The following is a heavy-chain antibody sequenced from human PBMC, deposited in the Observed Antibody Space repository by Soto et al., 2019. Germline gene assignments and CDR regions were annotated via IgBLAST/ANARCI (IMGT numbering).Heavy chain of an antibody. CDR2: IYYIGST. D-gene: IGHD5-18*01. CDR1: GGPISTGRYY. CDR3: ARGRIQLWYPFDY. Sequence: PETLCPLYTVSGGPISTGRYYLGRILQPPGKGLEWIGYIYYIGSTNYNPSLKSRVTISVDTSKNQFSLKLSSVTAADTAVYYCARGRIQLWYPFDYWGQGTLVTVS. V-gene: IGHV4-61*01. J-gene: IGHJ4*02.